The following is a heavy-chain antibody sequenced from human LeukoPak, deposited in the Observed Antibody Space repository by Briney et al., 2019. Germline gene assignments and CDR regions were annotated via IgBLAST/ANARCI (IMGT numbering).Heavy chain of an antibody. V-gene: IGHV3-23*01. D-gene: IGHD2-15*01. CDR2: ISGSGGST. CDR3: AKDIVVVVAATFDY. CDR1: GFTFSSYA. J-gene: IGHJ4*02. Sequence: PGGSLRLSCAASGFTFSSYAMSWVRQAPGKGLEWVSAISGSGGSTYYADSVKGRFTISRDNSKNTLYLQINSLRAEDTAVYYCAKDIVVVVAATFDYWGQGTLVTVSS.